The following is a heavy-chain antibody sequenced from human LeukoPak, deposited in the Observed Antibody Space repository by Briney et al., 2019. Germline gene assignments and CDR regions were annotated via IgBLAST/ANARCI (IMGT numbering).Heavy chain of an antibody. D-gene: IGHD4-23*01. CDR1: GDSISSNSHS. V-gene: IGHV4-39*01. J-gene: IGHJ3*01. CDR2: IFYSGST. CDR3: ARPVPYGGTTIGSDAFDV. Sequence: RASETLSLTCTVPGDSISSNSHSWGWIRQPPGKGLEWIGSIFYSGSTYYNPSLKSRVIISVDTSKNQFSLKVSSVTATDTAVYYCARPVPYGGTTIGSDAFDVGGPGTKVTVSS.